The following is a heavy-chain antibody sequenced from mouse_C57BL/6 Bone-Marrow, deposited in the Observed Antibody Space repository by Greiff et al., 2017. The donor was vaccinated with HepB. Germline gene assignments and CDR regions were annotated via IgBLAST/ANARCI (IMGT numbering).Heavy chain of an antibody. Sequence: EVKVVESGGGLVQPGGSLKLSCAASGFTFSDYYMYWVRQTPEKRLEWVAYISNGGGSTYYPDTVKGRFTISRNNAKNTLYLQMSRLKSEDTAMYYCARRGGWGFDYWGQGTTLTVSS. CDR3: ARRGGWGFDY. CDR2: ISNGGGST. V-gene: IGHV5-12*01. D-gene: IGHD1-2*01. CDR1: GFTFSDYY. J-gene: IGHJ2*01.